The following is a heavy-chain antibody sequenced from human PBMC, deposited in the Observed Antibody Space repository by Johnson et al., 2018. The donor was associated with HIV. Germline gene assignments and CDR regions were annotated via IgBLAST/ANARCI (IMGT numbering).Heavy chain of an antibody. CDR3: AIEGLGAGRNAFDI. D-gene: IGHD6-6*01. Sequence: QVQLVESGGGVVQPGRSRRLSCAASGFTFSSYGMHWVRQAPGKGLEWVAVIWYDGSKKYYVDSVKGRFTISRDNYKNTLYLQMNSLRAEDTAVDYCAIEGLGAGRNAFDIWGQGTMVTVSS. J-gene: IGHJ3*02. CDR1: GFTFSSYG. CDR2: IWYDGSKK. V-gene: IGHV3-33*01.